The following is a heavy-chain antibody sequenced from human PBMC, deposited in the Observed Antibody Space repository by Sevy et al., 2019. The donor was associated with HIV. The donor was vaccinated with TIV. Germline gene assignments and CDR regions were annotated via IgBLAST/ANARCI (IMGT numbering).Heavy chain of an antibody. Sequence: GGSLRLSCAASGFIFSGYGMHWVRQAPGRGLEWVSFISFDGNKKYYAEFVKGRFTISKDTSKNTLFLEMNSLGAEDTAVYFCAKEERVFYEDKTGYYADGPSVDYWGQGTLVTVSS. CDR2: ISFDGNKK. V-gene: IGHV3-30*18. CDR3: AKEERVFYEDKTGYYADGPSVDY. J-gene: IGHJ4*01. CDR1: GFIFSGYG. D-gene: IGHD3-9*01.